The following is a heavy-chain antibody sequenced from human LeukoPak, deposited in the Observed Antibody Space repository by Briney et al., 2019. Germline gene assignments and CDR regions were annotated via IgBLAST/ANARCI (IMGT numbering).Heavy chain of an antibody. D-gene: IGHD6-25*01. J-gene: IGHJ6*02. CDR2: IIPILGIP. CDR1: RATVSIYA. CDR3: ARSGIAAATGYYCYGMDV. V-gene: IGHV1-69*04. Sequence: ASVKVSCKASRATVSIYAISWVRQAPGQGLELMGSIIPILGIPNYAQKFKGRVTIPADQSTSTAYMELSSLRSEDTAVSYCARSGIAAATGYYCYGMDVWGQGTTVTVSS.